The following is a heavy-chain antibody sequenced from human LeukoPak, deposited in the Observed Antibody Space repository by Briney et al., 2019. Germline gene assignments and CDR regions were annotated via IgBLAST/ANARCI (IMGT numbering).Heavy chain of an antibody. CDR3: AKATYGSGSPNWFDP. CDR2: IDYSGGST. CDR1: GFTLSSYE. V-gene: IGHV3-23*01. J-gene: IGHJ5*02. D-gene: IGHD3-10*01. Sequence: GGSLRLSCTASGFTLSSYEMSWIRQAPGKGLEWVSSIDYSGGSTHYADSVMGRFTISRDNSKNTLYLQMNSLRAEDTAVYYCAKATYGSGSPNWFDPWGQGTLVTVSS.